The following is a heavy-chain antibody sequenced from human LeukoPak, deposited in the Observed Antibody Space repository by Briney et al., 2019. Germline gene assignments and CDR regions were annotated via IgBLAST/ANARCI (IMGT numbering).Heavy chain of an antibody. CDR1: GYTFNSYD. Sequence: ASVKVSCKASGYTFNSYDINWVRQATGQGLEWMGWMNPNTGNTGYGERFQGRVTMTRDTSISTAYMELSRLTSDDTAVYYCARDLPRRYQPLELRGYFDYWGQGTLATVSS. D-gene: IGHD2-2*01. CDR2: MNPNTGNT. J-gene: IGHJ4*02. V-gene: IGHV1-8*01. CDR3: ARDLPRRYQPLELRGYFDY.